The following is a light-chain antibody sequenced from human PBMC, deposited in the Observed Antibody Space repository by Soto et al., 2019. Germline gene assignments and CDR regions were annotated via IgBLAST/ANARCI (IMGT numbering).Light chain of an antibody. CDR1: QDITTY. CDR2: AAS. V-gene: IGKV1-39*01. CDR3: QQTYGTPLT. J-gene: IGKJ4*01. Sequence: DIQMTQSPSPLSASVGDRLTITCRASQDITTYLNWFQQKPGKAPELLIYAASNLQSAVPSRFSGSGSGTDFTLTISSLQPEDFATYYCQQTYGTPLTFGGGTKVEIK.